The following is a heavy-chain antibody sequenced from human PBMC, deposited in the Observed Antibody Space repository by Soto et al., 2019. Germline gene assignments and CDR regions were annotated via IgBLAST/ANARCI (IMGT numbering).Heavy chain of an antibody. Sequence: VQLVQSGAEVKQPGSSVKVSCKASGGTFSSNAISWVRQAPGQGLEWMGGIIPIYASPNYAQTFQGRVTVTADKATSTAYLELSRLKFADSAIYYCAVAVTGSRSPLAHWGQGTLVIVSS. V-gene: IGHV1-69*06. CDR1: GGTFSSNA. CDR2: IIPIYASP. J-gene: IGHJ4*02. CDR3: AVAVTGSRSPLAH. D-gene: IGHD3-9*01.